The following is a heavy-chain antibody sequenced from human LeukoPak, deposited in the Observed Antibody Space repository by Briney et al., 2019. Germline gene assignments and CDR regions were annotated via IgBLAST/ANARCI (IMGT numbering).Heavy chain of an antibody. V-gene: IGHV1-18*01. D-gene: IGHD5-18*01. CDR1: GYTFTSYG. J-gene: IGHJ4*02. CDR3: ATPRRGYSYGLNY. Sequence: GASVKVSCKASGYTFTSYGISWVRQAPGQGLEWMGWISACNGNTNYAQKLQGRVTMTTDTSTSTTYMELRSLRSEDTAVYYCATPRRGYSYGLNYWGQGTLVTVSS. CDR2: ISACNGNT.